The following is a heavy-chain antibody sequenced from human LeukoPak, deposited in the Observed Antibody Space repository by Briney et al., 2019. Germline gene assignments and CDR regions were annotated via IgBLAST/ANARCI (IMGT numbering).Heavy chain of an antibody. V-gene: IGHV3-9*03. CDR1: GFTFSNYD. Sequence: GGSLRLTCAASGFTFSNYDMHWVRQAPGKGLEWVSGISWNSGSIGYADSVKGRFTISRDNAKNSLYLQMNSLRAEDMALYYCAKDRSGSYYSAAFDIWGQGTMVTVSS. CDR2: ISWNSGSI. D-gene: IGHD1-26*01. CDR3: AKDRSGSYYSAAFDI. J-gene: IGHJ3*02.